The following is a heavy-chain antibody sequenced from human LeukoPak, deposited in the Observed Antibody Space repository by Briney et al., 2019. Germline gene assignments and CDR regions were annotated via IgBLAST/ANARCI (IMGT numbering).Heavy chain of an antibody. V-gene: IGHV1-2*02. D-gene: IGHD3-10*01. CDR2: INPNSGGT. CDR3: ARPWGTMVRGVILFDWYDP. J-gene: IGHJ5*02. CDR1: GYTLTGYY. Sequence: ASVKVSCKASGYTLTGYYMHWVRQAPGQGLEWMGRINPNSGGTNYAQKFQGRVTMTRDTSISTAYMELSRLRSDDTAVYYCARPWGTMVRGVILFDWYDPWGQGTLVTLSS.